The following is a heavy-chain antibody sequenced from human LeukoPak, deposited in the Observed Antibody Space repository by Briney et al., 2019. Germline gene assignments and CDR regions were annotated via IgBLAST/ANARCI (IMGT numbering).Heavy chain of an antibody. Sequence: GESLKISCKGSGYSFTTYWIALVRQMPGKGLEWMGIISPGDSDTRYSPSFQGLVTISADKSISTADLQWNSLQASDTAMYYCARSRYSYGQAFDCWGQGTLVTVSS. CDR1: GYSFTTYW. CDR2: ISPGDSDT. J-gene: IGHJ4*02. D-gene: IGHD5-18*01. V-gene: IGHV5-51*01. CDR3: ARSRYSYGQAFDC.